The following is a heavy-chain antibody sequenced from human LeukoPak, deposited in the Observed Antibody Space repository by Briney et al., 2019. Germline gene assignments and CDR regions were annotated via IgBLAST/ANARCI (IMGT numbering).Heavy chain of an antibody. D-gene: IGHD3-22*01. CDR2: IKQDGSEK. CDR3: AKDLVYYDSSALLGFDF. V-gene: IGHV3-7*01. CDR1: GFTFSSYW. Sequence: GGSLRLSCAASGFTFSSYWMSWVRQAPGKGLEWVANIKQDGSEKYYVDSVKGRFTISRDNSKNTLCLQMNSLRAEDTAVYYCAKDLVYYDSSALLGFDFWGQGTLVTVSS. J-gene: IGHJ4*02.